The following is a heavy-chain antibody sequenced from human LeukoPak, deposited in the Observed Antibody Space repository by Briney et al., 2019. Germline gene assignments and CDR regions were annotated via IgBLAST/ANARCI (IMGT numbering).Heavy chain of an antibody. J-gene: IGHJ4*02. CDR1: GFIFSSYV. Sequence: GGSLRLSCAASGFIFSSYVMNWVRQAPGKGLEWLSYITSNSNRIYYADSVEGRFTISRDNAKNSVYLQMSSLRAEDTAVYYCARSDYYRFDYWGQGTLLTVSS. D-gene: IGHD3-22*01. CDR3: ARSDYYRFDY. V-gene: IGHV3-48*04. CDR2: ITSNSNRI.